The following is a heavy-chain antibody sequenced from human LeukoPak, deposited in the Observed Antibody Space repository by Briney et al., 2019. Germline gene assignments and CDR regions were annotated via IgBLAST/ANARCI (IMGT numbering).Heavy chain of an antibody. V-gene: IGHV3-7*01. CDR3: ARGASAHGDYFVY. Sequence: PGGSLRLSCAASGFTFSSYWMSWVREAPGKGLEWVANIKQDGNQKYYVHSVKGRFTISRDNAKNSLYLQMNSLRAEDTAVYYCARGASAHGDYFVYWGQGTPVTVSS. CDR1: GFTFSSYW. D-gene: IGHD4-17*01. CDR2: IKQDGNQK. J-gene: IGHJ4*02.